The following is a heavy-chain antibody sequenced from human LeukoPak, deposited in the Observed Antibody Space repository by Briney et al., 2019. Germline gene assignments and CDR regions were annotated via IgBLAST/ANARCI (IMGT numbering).Heavy chain of an antibody. CDR3: ARLEVSGSKFDY. Sequence: SETLSLTCTVSGGSISSSSYYWGWIRQPPGKGLEWIGSIYYSGSTYYNPSLKSRATISVDTSKNQFSLKLSSVTAADTAVYYCARLEVSGSKFDYWGQGTLVTVSS. J-gene: IGHJ4*02. CDR1: GGSISSSSYY. V-gene: IGHV4-39*01. CDR2: IYYSGST. D-gene: IGHD5-12*01.